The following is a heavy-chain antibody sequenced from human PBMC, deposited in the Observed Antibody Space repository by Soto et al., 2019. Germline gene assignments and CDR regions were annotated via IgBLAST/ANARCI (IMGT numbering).Heavy chain of an antibody. CDR3: ARDRRFLEWSPLTHGMDV. J-gene: IGHJ6*02. D-gene: IGHD3-3*01. V-gene: IGHV4-30-4*01. CDR1: GGSISSGDYY. CDR2: IYYSGST. Sequence: ASETLSLTCTVSGGSISSGDYYWSWIRQPPGKGLEWIGYIYYSGSTYYNPSLKSRVTISVDTSKNQFSLKLSSVTAADTAVYYCARDRRFLEWSPLTHGMDVWGQGTTVTVSS.